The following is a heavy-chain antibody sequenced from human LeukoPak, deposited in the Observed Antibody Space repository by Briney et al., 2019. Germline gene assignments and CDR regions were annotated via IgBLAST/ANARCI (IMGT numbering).Heavy chain of an antibody. CDR1: GGSISSYY. J-gene: IGHJ4*02. Sequence: SETLSLTCTVSGGSISSYYWTWIRQPAGRGLEWIGRIYSSGSTNHNPSLKSRVSMSVDTSRNQFSLKLSSVTAADTAVYYCAREQGYDSSGYDYWGQGSLVTVSS. D-gene: IGHD3-22*01. CDR2: IYSSGST. CDR3: AREQGYDSSGYDY. V-gene: IGHV4-4*07.